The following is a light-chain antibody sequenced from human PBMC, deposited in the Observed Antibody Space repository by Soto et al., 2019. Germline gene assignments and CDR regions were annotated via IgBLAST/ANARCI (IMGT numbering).Light chain of an antibody. J-gene: IGLJ2*01. CDR2: DVS. Sequence: QSALTQPRSVSGSPGQSVTISCTGTSCDVGGYNYVSWYQQHPGKAPKLMIYDVSKRPSGVPDRFSGSKSGNTASLTISGLQAEDEADYYCCSYAGSYTPFGGGTKVTVL. V-gene: IGLV2-11*01. CDR3: CSYAGSYTP. CDR1: SCDVGGYNY.